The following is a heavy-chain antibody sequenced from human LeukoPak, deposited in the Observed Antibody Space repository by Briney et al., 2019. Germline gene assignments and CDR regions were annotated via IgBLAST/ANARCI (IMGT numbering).Heavy chain of an antibody. V-gene: IGHV1-69*04. J-gene: IGHJ4*02. CDR1: GGTFSSCA. Sequence: ASVKVSSKASGGTFSSCAISWVRQAPGQGLEWMGRIIPILGIANYAQKFQGRVTITADKSTSTAYMELSSLRSEDTAVYYCARSEPNIVATPHYWGQGTLVPVSS. D-gene: IGHD5-12*01. CDR3: ARSEPNIVATPHY. CDR2: IIPILGIA.